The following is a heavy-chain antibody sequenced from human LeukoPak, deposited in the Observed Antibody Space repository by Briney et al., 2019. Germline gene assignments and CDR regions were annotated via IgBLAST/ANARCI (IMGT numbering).Heavy chain of an antibody. CDR2: IIPIFGIA. CDR3: ANVRDGYNYENWFDP. J-gene: IGHJ5*02. CDR1: GGTFSSYA. Sequence: SVKVSCKASGGTFSSYAISWVRQAPGQGLEWMGRIIPIFGIANYAQKFQGRVTITADKSTSTAYMELSSLRSEDTAVYYCANVRDGYNYENWFDPWGQGTLVTVSS. D-gene: IGHD5-24*01. V-gene: IGHV1-69*04.